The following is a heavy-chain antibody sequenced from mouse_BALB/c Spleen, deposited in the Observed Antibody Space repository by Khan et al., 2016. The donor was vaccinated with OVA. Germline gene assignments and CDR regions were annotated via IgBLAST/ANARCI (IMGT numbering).Heavy chain of an antibody. Sequence: QVQLQQSGPELVKPGTSVRISCKASGYTFTSYYLYWVKQRPGQGLEWIGWTYPGNINTEYNEKFKGKATLTADKSSSTSYMHLTSLTSEDSAFYFCAREGYYGNNRAWFAYWGQGTLVTVSA. V-gene: IGHV1S56*01. D-gene: IGHD2-1*01. CDR1: GYTFTSYY. J-gene: IGHJ3*01. CDR3: AREGYYGNNRAWFAY. CDR2: TYPGNINT.